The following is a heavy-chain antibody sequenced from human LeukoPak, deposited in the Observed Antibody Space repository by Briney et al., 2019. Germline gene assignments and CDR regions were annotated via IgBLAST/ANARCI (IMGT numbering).Heavy chain of an antibody. D-gene: IGHD1-7*01. J-gene: IGHJ6*02. V-gene: IGHV1-24*01. CDR2: FDPEDGET. CDR3: ATGELLDYGMDV. Sequence: ASVKVSCKVSGYTLTELSMHWVRQAPGKGLEWMGGFDPEDGETIYAQKFQGRDTMTEDTSTDTAYMELSSLRSEDTAVYYCATGELLDYGMDVWGQGTTVTVSS. CDR1: GYTLTELS.